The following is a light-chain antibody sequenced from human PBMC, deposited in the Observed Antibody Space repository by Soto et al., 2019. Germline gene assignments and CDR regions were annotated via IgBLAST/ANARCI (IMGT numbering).Light chain of an antibody. CDR2: EVS. Sequence: QSALTQPASVSGSPGQSITSSCTGTSSDVGGYNYVSWYQQHPGKAPKLMIYEVSKRPSGVSNRFSGSKSGNTASLTISGLQAEDEADYYCSSYTSRNTLDYVFGTGTKLTVL. V-gene: IGLV2-14*01. J-gene: IGLJ1*01. CDR1: SSDVGGYNY. CDR3: SSYTSRNTLDYV.